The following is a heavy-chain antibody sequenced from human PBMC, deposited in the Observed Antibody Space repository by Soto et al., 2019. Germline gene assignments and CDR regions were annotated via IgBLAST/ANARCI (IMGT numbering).Heavy chain of an antibody. D-gene: IGHD3-3*01. CDR2: IYPGDSDT. CDR1: GYSFTSYW. V-gene: IGHV5-51*01. CDR3: ARQVRGFWSGPTPNWFDP. Sequence: GEALKISCKGSGYSFTSYWVGGGRQMPGKGLEGMGIIYPGDSDTRYSPSFQGQVTISADKSISTAYLQWSSLKASDTAMYYCARQVRGFWSGPTPNWFDPWGQGTLVTVSS. J-gene: IGHJ5*02.